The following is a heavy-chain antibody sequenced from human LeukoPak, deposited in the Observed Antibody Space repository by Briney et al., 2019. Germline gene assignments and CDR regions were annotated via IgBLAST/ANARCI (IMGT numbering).Heavy chain of an antibody. V-gene: IGHV1-58*01. D-gene: IGHD2-15*01. CDR2: IVVGSGNT. CDR1: GFTFTRSA. Sequence: SVKVSCKASGFTFTRSAVQWVRQARGQRLGWIGWIVVGSGNTNYAQKFQERVTITRDMSTSTAYMELSSLRSEDTAVYYCAAITRPPTSGYCSGGSCDAFDIWGQGTMVTVSS. CDR3: AAITRPPTSGYCSGGSCDAFDI. J-gene: IGHJ3*02.